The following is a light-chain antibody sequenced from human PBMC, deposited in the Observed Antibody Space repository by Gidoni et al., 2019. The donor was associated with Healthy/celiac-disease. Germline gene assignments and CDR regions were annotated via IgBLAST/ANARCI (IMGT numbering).Light chain of an antibody. CDR1: QSVSSY. V-gene: IGKV3-11*01. CDR2: DAS. Sequence: EMVLTQSQATLSLYPGERATLSCRASQSVSSYFTWYQQKPGQAPRLLIYDASNRATGIPARFSGSGSGTDFTLTISSLEPEDFAVYYCQQRSNWPPGFGQGTRLEIK. CDR3: QQRSNWPPG. J-gene: IGKJ5*01.